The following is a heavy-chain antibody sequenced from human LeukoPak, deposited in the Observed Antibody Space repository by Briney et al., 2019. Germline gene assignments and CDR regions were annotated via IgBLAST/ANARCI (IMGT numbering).Heavy chain of an antibody. D-gene: IGHD6-19*01. Sequence: SETLSLTCTVSGGSISSSSYYWGWIRQPPGKGLEWIGSIYYSGSTYYNPSLKSRATISVDTSKNQFSLKLSSVTAADTAVYYCARHLGAVAALDVWGQGTTVTVSS. J-gene: IGHJ6*02. CDR2: IYYSGST. V-gene: IGHV4-39*01. CDR1: GGSISSSSYY. CDR3: ARHLGAVAALDV.